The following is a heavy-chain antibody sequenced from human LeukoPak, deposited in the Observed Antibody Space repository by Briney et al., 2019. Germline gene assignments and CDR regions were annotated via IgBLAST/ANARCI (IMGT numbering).Heavy chain of an antibody. CDR2: ISSSSSYI. CDR3: ANVVATYIDY. J-gene: IGHJ4*02. Sequence: AGGSLRLSCAASGFTFSSYSMNWVRQAPGKGLEWVSSISSSSSYIYYADSVKGRFTISRDNAKNSLYLQMNSLRAEDTAVYYCANVVATYIDYWGQGTLVTVSS. D-gene: IGHD5-12*01. CDR1: GFTFSSYS. V-gene: IGHV3-21*04.